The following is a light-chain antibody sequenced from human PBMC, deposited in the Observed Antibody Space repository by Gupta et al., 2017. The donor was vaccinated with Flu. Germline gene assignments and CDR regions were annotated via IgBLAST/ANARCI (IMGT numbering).Light chain of an antibody. V-gene: IGKV1-39*01. CDR1: QSISSY. Sequence: DIQMTQSPSSLSASVGDRVTITCRASQSISSYLNWYQQKPGKAPKLLIYAASSLQSGVPSRFSGSGSGTDFTLTISSLQPEDFATYYCQQSHSTPITFGHGTKVDIK. CDR3: QQSHSTPIT. J-gene: IGKJ3*01. CDR2: AAS.